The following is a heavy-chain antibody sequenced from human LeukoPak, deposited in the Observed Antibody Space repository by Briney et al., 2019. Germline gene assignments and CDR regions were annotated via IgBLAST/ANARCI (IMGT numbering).Heavy chain of an antibody. Sequence: ASVKVSCKASGGTFSSYAISWVRQAPGQGLEWMGWINPNSGGTNYAQKFQGRVTMTRDTSISTAYMELRSLRSDDTAVYYCARGFTHRMYYSQGGDAFDIWGQGTMVTVSS. V-gene: IGHV1-2*02. CDR2: INPNSGGT. CDR3: ARGFTHRMYYSQGGDAFDI. J-gene: IGHJ3*02. CDR1: GGTFSSYA. D-gene: IGHD3-10*01.